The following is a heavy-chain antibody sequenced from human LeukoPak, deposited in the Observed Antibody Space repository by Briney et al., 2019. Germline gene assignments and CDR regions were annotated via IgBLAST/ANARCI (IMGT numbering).Heavy chain of an antibody. CDR3: ARDSSSSLDY. V-gene: IGHV3-30*04. J-gene: IGHJ4*02. Sequence: PGGSLRLSCAASGFTFSSYAMHWVRQAPGKGLEWVAAISYDGSNKYYADSVKGRFTISRDNSKNTLYLQMNSLRAEDTAVYYCARDSSSSLDYWGQGTLVTVSS. D-gene: IGHD6-6*01. CDR2: ISYDGSNK. CDR1: GFTFSSYA.